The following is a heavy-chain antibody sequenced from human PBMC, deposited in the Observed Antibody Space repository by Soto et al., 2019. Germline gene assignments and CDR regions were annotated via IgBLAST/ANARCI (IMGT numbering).Heavy chain of an antibody. D-gene: IGHD3-3*01. CDR3: AREFNEKRYYDFWSGYCHFDY. J-gene: IGHJ4*02. Sequence: EASVKVSCKASGYTFTGYYMHWVRQAPGQGLEWMGWINPNSGGTNYAQKFQGWVTMTRDTSISTAYMELSRLRSDDTAVYYCAREFNEKRYYDFWSGYCHFDYWGQGTLVTVSS. CDR1: GYTFTGYY. CDR2: INPNSGGT. V-gene: IGHV1-2*04.